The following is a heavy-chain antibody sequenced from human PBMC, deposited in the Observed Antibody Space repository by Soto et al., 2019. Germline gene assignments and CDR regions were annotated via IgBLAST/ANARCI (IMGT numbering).Heavy chain of an antibody. CDR3: ARGPYYDLIWNYYYMDV. V-gene: IGHV4-59*08. J-gene: IGHJ6*03. Sequence: QVQLQESGPGLVKPSETLSLSCSVSGGSISGHYWSWVRQTPAKGLEWLGYMYYSGSTNYNPSLKSRVTISVDTSKNHFSLRLTSVTAADTAVYYCARGPYYDLIWNYYYMDVWGKGTTVTVSS. CDR1: GGSISGHY. D-gene: IGHD3-16*01. CDR2: MYYSGST.